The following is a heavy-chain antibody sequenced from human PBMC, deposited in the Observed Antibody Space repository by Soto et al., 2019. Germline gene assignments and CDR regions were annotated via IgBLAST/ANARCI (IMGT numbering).Heavy chain of an antibody. J-gene: IGHJ5*02. V-gene: IGHV4-30-4*02. CDR2: IYYSGST. CDR3: ATRITVFGLLIPPFDP. CDR1: GGSISSGDYY. D-gene: IGHD3-3*01. Sequence: SETLSLTCTVSGGSISSGDYYWGWIRQPPGKGLEWIGYIYYSGSTHYNPSLKSRVTMSVDTSKNQFSLRLSSVTAADTAIYYCATRITVFGLLIPPFDPWGQGTQVTVSS.